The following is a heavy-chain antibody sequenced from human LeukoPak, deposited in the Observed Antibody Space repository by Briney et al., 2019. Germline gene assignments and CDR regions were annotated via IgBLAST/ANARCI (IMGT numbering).Heavy chain of an antibody. CDR3: AREVYDYVWGSYLDYFDY. D-gene: IGHD3-16*01. J-gene: IGHJ4*02. CDR2: IYTSGST. V-gene: IGHV4-61*02. Sequence: PSETLSLTCTVSGGSISSGSYYWSWIRLPAGKGLEWIGRIYTSGSTNYNPSLKSRVTISVDTSKNQFSLKLSSVTAADTAVYYCAREVYDYVWGSYLDYFDYWGQGTLVTVSS. CDR1: GGSISSGSYY.